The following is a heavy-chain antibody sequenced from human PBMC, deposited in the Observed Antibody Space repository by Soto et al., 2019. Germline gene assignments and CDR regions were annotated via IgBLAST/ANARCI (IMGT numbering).Heavy chain of an antibody. CDR2: IYYSGST. V-gene: IGHV4-39*01. Sequence: PSETLSLTCTVSGGSISSSSYYWGWIRQPPGKGLEWIGSIYYSGSTYYNPSLKGRVTISVDTSKNQFSLKLSSVTAADTAVYYCARRGREMATQFDYWGQGTLVTVSS. CDR1: GGSISSSSYY. J-gene: IGHJ4*02. D-gene: IGHD5-12*01. CDR3: ARRGREMATQFDY.